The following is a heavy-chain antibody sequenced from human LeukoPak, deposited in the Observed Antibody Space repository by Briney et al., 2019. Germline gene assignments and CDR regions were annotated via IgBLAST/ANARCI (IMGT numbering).Heavy chain of an antibody. D-gene: IGHD1-7*01. J-gene: IGHJ5*02. CDR2: IIPIFGTA. V-gene: IGHV1-69*05. Sequence: SVKVSCKASGGTFSSYAISWVRQAPGRGLEWMGGIIPIFGTANCAQKFQGRVTITTDESTSTAYMELSSLRSEDTAVYYCARDNYAGANWFDPWGQGTLVTVSS. CDR1: GGTFSSYA. CDR3: ARDNYAGANWFDP.